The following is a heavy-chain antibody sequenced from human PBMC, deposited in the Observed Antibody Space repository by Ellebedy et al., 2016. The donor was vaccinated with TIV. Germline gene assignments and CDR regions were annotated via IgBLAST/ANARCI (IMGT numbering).Heavy chain of an antibody. V-gene: IGHV4-59*06. J-gene: IGHJ4*02. Sequence: SETLSLTXTVSGGSISNYYWSWIRQPPGKGLEWIGYIYYSGSTYYNPSLKSRVTISVDTSKNQFSLKLSSVTAADTAVYYCARVREDYYDSSGYPAAVTDYWGQGTLVTVSS. CDR2: IYYSGST. CDR1: GGSISNYY. CDR3: ARVREDYYDSSGYPAAVTDY. D-gene: IGHD3-22*01.